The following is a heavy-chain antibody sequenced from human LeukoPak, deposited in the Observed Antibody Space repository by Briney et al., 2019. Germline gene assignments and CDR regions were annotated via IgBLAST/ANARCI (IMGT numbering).Heavy chain of an antibody. Sequence: SETLSLTCAVYGGSFSGYYWSWIRQPPGKGLEWIGEINHSGSTNYNPSLKSRVTISVDTSKNQFSLKLSSVTAADTAVYYCARGKGLYCSSTSCYARRAWVLDYWGQGTLVTVSS. V-gene: IGHV4-34*01. CDR3: ARGKGLYCSSTSCYARRAWVLDY. J-gene: IGHJ4*02. CDR2: INHSGST. D-gene: IGHD2-2*01. CDR1: GGSFSGYY.